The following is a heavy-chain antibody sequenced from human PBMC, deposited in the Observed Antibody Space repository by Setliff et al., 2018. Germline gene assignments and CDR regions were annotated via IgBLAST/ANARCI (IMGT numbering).Heavy chain of an antibody. V-gene: IGHV4-59*01. CDR1: GGSISTFY. CDR2: IHYSGST. D-gene: IGHD2-21*01. CDR3: ARFLDPRDGYQNSPGFDF. Sequence: SETLSLTCTVSGGSISTFYWSWIQQSPEKGLEWIAYIHYSGSTNQNPSLKSRVTISLDTPKNQFSLKLSYMTAADTAVYYCARFLDPRDGYQNSPGFDFWGQGALVTVSS. J-gene: IGHJ4*02.